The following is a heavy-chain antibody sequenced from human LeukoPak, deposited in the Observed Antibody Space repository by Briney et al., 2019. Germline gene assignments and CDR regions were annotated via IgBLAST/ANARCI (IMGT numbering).Heavy chain of an antibody. CDR3: AREGGVGMDV. CDR2: ISSSGSTI. J-gene: IGHJ6*02. Sequence: LSLTCAVYGGSFSGYYWSWIRQAPGKGLEWVSYISSSGSTIYYADSVKGRFTISRDNAKNSLYLQMNSLRAEDTAVYYCAREGGVGMDVWGQGTTVTVSS. D-gene: IGHD1-26*01. V-gene: IGHV3-11*01. CDR1: GGSFSGYY.